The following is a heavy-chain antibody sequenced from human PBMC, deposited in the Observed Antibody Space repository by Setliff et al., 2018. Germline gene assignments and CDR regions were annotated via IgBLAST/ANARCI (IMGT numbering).Heavy chain of an antibody. CDR1: GYTFTSYG. D-gene: IGHD3-10*01. CDR2: INPSGGDT. J-gene: IGHJ4*02. CDR3: ARSFGELLAD. V-gene: IGHV1-46*01. Sequence: ASVKVSCKASGYTFTSYGISWVRQAPGQGLEWVGGINPSGGDTIYAQMFQGRVTLTRDTSTSTVYMEMSSLTSEDTAVYFCARSFGELLADWGLGTLVTVSS.